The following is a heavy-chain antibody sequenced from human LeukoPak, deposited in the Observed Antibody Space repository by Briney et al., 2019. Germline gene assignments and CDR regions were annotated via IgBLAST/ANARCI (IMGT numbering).Heavy chain of an antibody. CDR3: TTDLKGCSGGSCYPRGHFDY. CDR1: GFTFSNAW. Sequence: GGSLRLSCAASGFTFSNAWMSWVRQAPGKGLEWVGRIKSKTDGGTTDYAAPVKGRFTISRDDSKNTLYLQMNSLKTEDTAVYYCTTDLKGCSGGSCYPRGHFDYWGQGTLVTVSS. CDR2: IKSKTDGGTT. J-gene: IGHJ4*02. V-gene: IGHV3-15*01. D-gene: IGHD2-15*01.